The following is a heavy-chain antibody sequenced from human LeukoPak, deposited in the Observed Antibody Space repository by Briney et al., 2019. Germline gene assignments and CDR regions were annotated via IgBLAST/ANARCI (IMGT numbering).Heavy chain of an antibody. Sequence: SGTLSLTCAVSGASISSNNYWSWVRQPPGRGLEWIGDIYHSGSTNYNPSLKSRVTISVDKSNNQFSLDLDSVTFADTAVYFCARIDDGGGYSLPFDYWGQGTLVTVSS. CDR1: GASISSNNY. J-gene: IGHJ4*02. D-gene: IGHD3-22*01. V-gene: IGHV4-4*02. CDR3: ARIDDGGGYSLPFDY. CDR2: IYHSGST.